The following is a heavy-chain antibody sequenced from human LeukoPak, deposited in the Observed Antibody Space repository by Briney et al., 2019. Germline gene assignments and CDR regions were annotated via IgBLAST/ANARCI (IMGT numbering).Heavy chain of an antibody. V-gene: IGHV1-18*01. D-gene: IGHD2-2*01. CDR1: GYSFGIFG. CDR2: ISANNGNT. Sequence: ASVKVSCKASGYSFGIFGISWVRQAPGQGLEWMGWISANNGNTNYAQNLQVRVTMATDTSTSTAYMELRSLRSDDTAVYYCARVGVVVPAAWFDPWGQGTLVTVSS. CDR3: ARVGVVVPAAWFDP. J-gene: IGHJ5*02.